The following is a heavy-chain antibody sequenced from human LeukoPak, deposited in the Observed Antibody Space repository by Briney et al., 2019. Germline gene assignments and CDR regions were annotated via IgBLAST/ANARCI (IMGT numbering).Heavy chain of an antibody. CDR1: GFTFGSYW. J-gene: IGHJ4*02. CDR2: INLDGKKT. D-gene: IGHD7-27*01. Sequence: PGGSLRLSCAASGFTFGSYWMTWVRQSPGKGLESVAMINLDGKKTYYVDSVKGRFTISRDNAKNSLFLQMNGLRGDDTAIYYCTRDPGWGRLNYWGQGALVTVSS. V-gene: IGHV3-7*03. CDR3: TRDPGWGRLNY.